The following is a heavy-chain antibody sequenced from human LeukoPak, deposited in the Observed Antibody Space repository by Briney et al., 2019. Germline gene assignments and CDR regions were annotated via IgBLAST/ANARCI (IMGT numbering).Heavy chain of an antibody. CDR1: GYTFTSYG. J-gene: IGHJ5*02. CDR3: ARAGGVSSVARWFDP. CDR2: VSAYNGNT. V-gene: IGHV1-18*01. Sequence: ASVKVSCKASGYTFTSYGISWVRQAPGQGLEWLGWVSAYNGNTNYAQKLQGRVTMTTDTSTGIAYMELKSLRSDDTAVYYCARAGGVSSVARWFDPWGQGSLVTVSS. D-gene: IGHD3-16*01.